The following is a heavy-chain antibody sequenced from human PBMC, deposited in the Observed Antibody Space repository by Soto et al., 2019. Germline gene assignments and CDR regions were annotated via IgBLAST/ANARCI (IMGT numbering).Heavy chain of an antibody. D-gene: IGHD3-3*01. CDR3: ARESMRFLEWYRFDP. V-gene: IGHV1-3*01. CDR1: GYTFTNYA. J-gene: IGHJ5*02. Sequence: ASVKVSCKASGYTFTNYAMHWVRQAPGQRLEWMGWINAGNGNTKYSQKFQGRVTITRDTSASTAYMELSSLRSEDTAVYYCARESMRFLEWYRFDPWGQGTLVTVSS. CDR2: INAGNGNT.